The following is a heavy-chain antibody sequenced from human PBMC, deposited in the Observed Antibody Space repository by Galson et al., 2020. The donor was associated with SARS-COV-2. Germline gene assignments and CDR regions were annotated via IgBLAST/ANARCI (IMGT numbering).Heavy chain of an antibody. CDR2: ISGGSRTI. CDR1: GFPFSDYY. V-gene: IGHV3-11*01. CDR3: ASGLGYCSGASCYPALEY. D-gene: IGHD2-15*01. Sequence: GGSLRLSCETSGFPFSDYYMSWIRQPPGKGLEWVAYISGGSRTIFYADSVKGRFTISRDNAKNSLSLQMSGLRVEDTAVYFCASGLGYCSGASCYPALEYWGQGALVTVSS. J-gene: IGHJ4*02.